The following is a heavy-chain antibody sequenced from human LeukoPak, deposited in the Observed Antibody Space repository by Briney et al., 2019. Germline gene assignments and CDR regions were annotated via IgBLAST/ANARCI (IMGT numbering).Heavy chain of an antibody. CDR2: ISGDADTT. Sequence: GGSLRLSCAASGFTVSSNYMSWVRQAPGKGLEWVSLISGDADTTHYEASVKGRLTISRDNSKHSLYLQMNSLRIEDTALYYCAKDMPPYCGGECYSGRYFDYWGQGTLVTVSS. CDR1: GFTVSSNY. V-gene: IGHV3-43*02. CDR3: AKDMPPYCGGECYSGRYFDY. D-gene: IGHD2-21*01. J-gene: IGHJ4*02.